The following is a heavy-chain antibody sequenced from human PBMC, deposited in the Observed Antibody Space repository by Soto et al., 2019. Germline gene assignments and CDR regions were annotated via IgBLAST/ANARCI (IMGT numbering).Heavy chain of an antibody. J-gene: IGHJ4*02. CDR2: INPSDGST. Sequence: ASVKVSCKASRYTFTSYYMHWVRQAPGQGLEWMGIINPSDGSTTYAQKFQGRVTVTRDTSTNTVYMDLSSLRSEDTAVYYCARSNGHIDYWGQGTLVTVSS. CDR1: RYTFTSYY. D-gene: IGHD2-8*01. CDR3: ARSNGHIDY. V-gene: IGHV1-46*03.